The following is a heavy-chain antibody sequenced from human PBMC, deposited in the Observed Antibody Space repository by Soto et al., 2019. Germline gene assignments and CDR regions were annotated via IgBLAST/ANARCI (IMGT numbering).Heavy chain of an antibody. D-gene: IGHD3-10*01. CDR2: ISDSGAKT. J-gene: IGHJ4*02. Sequence: EVQLLESGGGLVQPGGSLRLSCEASGFAFSSFALTWVRQAPGKGLDWVSVISDSGAKTYYSDSVKGRFTISRDNSKNMLYLEMNSLRANDTAIYYCAQDKGVRGATYLRYWGPGTLVTVSS. V-gene: IGHV3-23*01. CDR3: AQDKGVRGATYLRY. CDR1: GFAFSSFA.